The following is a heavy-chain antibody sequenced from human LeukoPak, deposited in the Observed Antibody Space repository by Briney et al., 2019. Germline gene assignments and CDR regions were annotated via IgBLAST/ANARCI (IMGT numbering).Heavy chain of an antibody. J-gene: IGHJ4*02. CDR2: INHSGST. D-gene: IGHD5-24*01. Sequence: SETLSLTXAVYGGSFSGYYWSWIRQPPGKGLEWIGEINHSGSTNYNPSLKSRVTISVDTSKNQFSLKLSSVTAADTAVYYCARDHGRWLQLRFPYYFDYWGPGTLVTVSS. V-gene: IGHV4-34*01. CDR3: ARDHGRWLQLRFPYYFDY. CDR1: GGSFSGYY.